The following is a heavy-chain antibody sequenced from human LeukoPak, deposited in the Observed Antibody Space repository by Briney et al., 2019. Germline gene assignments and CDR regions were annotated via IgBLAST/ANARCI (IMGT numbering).Heavy chain of an antibody. CDR3: ARENLLNGSGYFDY. V-gene: IGHV1-46*01. Sequence: ASVKVSCKASGYTFTSYYMHWVRQAPGQGLEWVGIINPTGGGTTYAQKFQGRVTMTRDTSTSTVYMELSSLGSEDTAVYYCARENLLNGSGYFDYWGQGTLVTVSS. CDR2: INPTGGGT. J-gene: IGHJ4*02. CDR1: GYTFTSYY. D-gene: IGHD3-10*01.